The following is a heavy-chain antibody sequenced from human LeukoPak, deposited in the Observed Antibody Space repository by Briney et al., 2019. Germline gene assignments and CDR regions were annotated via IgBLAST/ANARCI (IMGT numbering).Heavy chain of an antibody. V-gene: IGHV1-8*01. Sequence: GASVKVSCKASGYTFTSYDINGVRQATGQGLEWMGWMNPNSGNTGYAQKFQGRVTMTRNTSISTAYMELSSLRFEDTAVYYCARVVVRGFNWFDPWGQGTLVTVSS. CDR3: ARVVVRGFNWFDP. CDR1: GYTFTSYD. CDR2: MNPNSGNT. J-gene: IGHJ5*02. D-gene: IGHD3-10*01.